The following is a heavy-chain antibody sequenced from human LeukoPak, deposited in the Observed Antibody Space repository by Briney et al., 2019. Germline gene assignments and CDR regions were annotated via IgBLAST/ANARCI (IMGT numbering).Heavy chain of an antibody. CDR3: ARDFGSSSSFDY. CDR1: GFSFSSYW. J-gene: IGHJ4*02. CDR2: IKQDGSEK. D-gene: IGHD6-13*01. Sequence: PGGSLRLSCAASGFSFSSYWMSWVCQAPGKGLEWVANIKQDGSEKYYVDSVKGRFTASRDSAKNSLYLQMNSLRAEDTAVYYCARDFGSSSSFDYWGQGTLVTVSS. V-gene: IGHV3-7*01.